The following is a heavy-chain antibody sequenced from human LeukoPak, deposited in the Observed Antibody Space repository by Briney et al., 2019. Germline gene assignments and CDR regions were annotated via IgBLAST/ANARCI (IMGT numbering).Heavy chain of an antibody. CDR3: AKDSAKKYDDY. D-gene: IGHD2/OR15-2a*01. J-gene: IGHJ4*02. CDR2: IRYDGSKK. V-gene: IGHV3-30*02. CDR1: GFSFSSFG. Sequence: GSLRLSCAASGFSFSSFGMHWVRQAPGKGLDWVAFIRYDGSKKYYADSVEGRFTISRENSKNTLYLQMNSLRAEDTAVYYCAKDSAKKYDDYWGQGTLVTVSS.